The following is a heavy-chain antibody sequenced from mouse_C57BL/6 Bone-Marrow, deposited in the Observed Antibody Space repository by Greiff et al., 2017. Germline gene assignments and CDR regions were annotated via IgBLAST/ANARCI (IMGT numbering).Heavy chain of an antibody. CDR1: GYTFTSYW. CDR2: IDPSDSYT. Sequence: QVQLQQPGAELVMPGASVKLSCKASGYTFTSYWMHWVKQRPGQGLEWIGEIDPSDSYTNYNQKFKGQFTLTVDKSTSTAYMQLSSLTSEDSAVYYSARPFSGYAMDYWGQGTSVTVSS. D-gene: IGHD1-3*01. CDR3: ARPFSGYAMDY. V-gene: IGHV1-69*01. J-gene: IGHJ4*01.